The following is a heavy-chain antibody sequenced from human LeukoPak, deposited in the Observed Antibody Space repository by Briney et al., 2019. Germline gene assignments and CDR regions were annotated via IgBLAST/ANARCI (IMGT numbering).Heavy chain of an antibody. CDR1: GFTFSSYG. Sequence: GGSLRLSCAASGFTFSSYGMHWVRQAPGKGLEWVAFTRYDGSNKYYADSVKGRFTISRDNSKNTLYLQMNSLRAEDTAVYYCAKDYGSIETSSGWSITYYYYYYYMDVWGKGTTVTVSS. J-gene: IGHJ6*03. CDR3: AKDYGSIETSSGWSITYYYYYYYMDV. D-gene: IGHD6-19*01. V-gene: IGHV3-30*02. CDR2: TRYDGSNK.